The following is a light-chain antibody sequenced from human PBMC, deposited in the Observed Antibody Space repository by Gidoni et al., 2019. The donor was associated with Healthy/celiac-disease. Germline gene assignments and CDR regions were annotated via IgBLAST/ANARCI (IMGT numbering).Light chain of an antibody. CDR3: QQSYSTLIT. Sequence: DIQMTQSPSSLSASVGDRVTITCRASQSISIYLNWYQQKPGKAPKLLIYAESSLQSGVPSRFSGSGSGTDFTLTISSLQPEDFATYYCQQSYSTLITFGQGTRLEIK. V-gene: IGKV1-39*01. J-gene: IGKJ5*01. CDR1: QSISIY. CDR2: AES.